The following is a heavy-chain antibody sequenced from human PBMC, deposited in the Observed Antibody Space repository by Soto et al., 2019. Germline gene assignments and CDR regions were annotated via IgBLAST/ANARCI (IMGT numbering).Heavy chain of an antibody. J-gene: IGHJ3*02. CDR3: ARRDYCGGDCYYVVFDI. CDR1: GYSFTSYW. CDR2: IYPGDSDT. D-gene: IGHD2-21*02. Sequence: GESLKISCKGSGYSFTSYWIGWVRQMPGKGMEWMGIIYPGDSDTRYSPSFQGQVTISADKSISTAYLQWSSLRASDTAFFYCARRDYCGGDCYYVVFDIWGQGTMVTVPS. V-gene: IGHV5-51*01.